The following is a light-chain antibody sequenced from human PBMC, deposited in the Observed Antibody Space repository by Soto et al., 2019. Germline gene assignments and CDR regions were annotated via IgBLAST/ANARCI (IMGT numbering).Light chain of an antibody. CDR3: QKYNSAPPT. V-gene: IGKV1-27*01. Sequence: DIQMTQSPSSLSAPVGDRITVACRAGQGIGNYLAWYQQKPGKVPKLLIYAAATLQSGVPSRFSGSGSGTDFTLTINSLQPEDVATYYCQKYNSAPPTFGGGTQVDIK. CDR2: AAA. J-gene: IGKJ4*01. CDR1: QGIGNY.